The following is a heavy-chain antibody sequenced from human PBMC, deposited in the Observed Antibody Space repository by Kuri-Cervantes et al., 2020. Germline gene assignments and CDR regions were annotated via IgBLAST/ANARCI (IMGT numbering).Heavy chain of an antibody. J-gene: IGHJ4*02. CDR1: GGSVSSGSYY. Sequence: SETLSLTCTVSGGSVSSGSYYWSWIRQPPGKGLEWIGYIYYSGSTNYNPSLKSRVTISINTSKNQFSLKLSSVTAADTAVYYCARVVTASPSYFGYWGQGTLVTVSS. CDR3: ARVVTASPSYFGY. CDR2: IYYSGST. D-gene: IGHD2-21*02. V-gene: IGHV4-61*01.